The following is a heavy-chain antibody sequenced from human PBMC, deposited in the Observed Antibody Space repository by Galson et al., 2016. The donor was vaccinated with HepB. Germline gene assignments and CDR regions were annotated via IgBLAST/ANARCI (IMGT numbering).Heavy chain of an antibody. V-gene: IGHV3-21*01. CDR1: GFTFSSYS. D-gene: IGHD4-17*01. CDR3: ARAVSWDYGDYAGY. J-gene: IGHJ4*02. Sequence: SLRLSCAASGFTFSSYSMNWVRQAPGKGLEWVSCISSSSSYIYYGDSVKGRITISRDNAKNSLYLQMNSLRAEDTAVYYCARAVSWDYGDYAGYGGQGTLVTVSS. CDR2: ISSSSSYI.